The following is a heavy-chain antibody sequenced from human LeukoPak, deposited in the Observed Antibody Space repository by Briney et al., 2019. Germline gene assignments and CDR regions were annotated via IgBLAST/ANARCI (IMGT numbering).Heavy chain of an antibody. V-gene: IGHV1-46*01. CDR2: INPSGGST. Sequence: ASVKVSCKASGYTFTSYYMHWVRQAPGQGLEWMGIINPSGGSTSYAQKFQERVTITRDMSTSTAYMELSSLRSEDTAVYYCAALGYYYDSSGYYTYWGQGTLVTVSS. CDR1: GYTFTSYY. D-gene: IGHD3-22*01. CDR3: AALGYYYDSSGYYTY. J-gene: IGHJ4*02.